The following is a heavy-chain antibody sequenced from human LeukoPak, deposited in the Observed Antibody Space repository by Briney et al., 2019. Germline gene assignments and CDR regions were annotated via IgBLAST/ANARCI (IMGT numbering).Heavy chain of an antibody. CDR3: ARDSGGYSYGYKDY. CDR2: IIPIFGTA. V-gene: IGHV1-69*13. CDR1: GGTFSSYA. Sequence: SVKVSCKASGGTFSSYAISWVRQAPGQGLEWMGGIIPIFGTANYAQKFQGRATITADESTSTAYMELSSLRSEDTAVYYCARDSGGYSYGYKDYWGQGTLVTVSS. J-gene: IGHJ4*02. D-gene: IGHD5-18*01.